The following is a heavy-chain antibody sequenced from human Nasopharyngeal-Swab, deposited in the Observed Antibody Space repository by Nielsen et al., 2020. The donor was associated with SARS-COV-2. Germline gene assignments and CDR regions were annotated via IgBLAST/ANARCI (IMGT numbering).Heavy chain of an antibody. J-gene: IGHJ4*02. CDR1: GFTFSSYA. D-gene: IGHD2-15*01. CDR3: AKDWGYCSGGSCLPVY. Sequence: GESLKISCAASGFTFSSYAMRWVRQAPGKGLEWVSAISGSGGSKYYADSVKGRFTISRDNSKNTLYLQMNGLRAEDTAVYYCAKDWGYCSGGSCLPVYWGQGTLVTVSS. CDR2: ISGSGGSK. V-gene: IGHV3-23*01.